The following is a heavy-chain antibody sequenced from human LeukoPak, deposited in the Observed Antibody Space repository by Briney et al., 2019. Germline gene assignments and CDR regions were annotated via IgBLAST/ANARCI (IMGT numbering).Heavy chain of an antibody. J-gene: IGHJ4*02. CDR2: ISGSGGST. CDR3: AKRYYDFWSGSYLDY. D-gene: IGHD3-3*01. V-gene: IGHV3-23*01. CDR1: GFTFSSYA. Sequence: GGSLRLSCATSGFTFSSYAMSWVRQAPGKGLEWVSAISGSGGSTYYADSVKGRFNISRDNSKNTLYLQMNSLRAEDTAVYYCAKRYYDFWSGSYLDYWGQGTLVTVSS.